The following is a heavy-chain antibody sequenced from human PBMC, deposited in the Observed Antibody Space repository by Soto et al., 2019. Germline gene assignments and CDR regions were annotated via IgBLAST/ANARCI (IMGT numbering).Heavy chain of an antibody. J-gene: IGHJ4*02. CDR3: ARGDVGPYGLRLVDY. D-gene: IGHD3-16*01. V-gene: IGHV4-61*01. CDR2: IYYSGST. CDR1: GGSVSSGSYN. Sequence: QVQLQESGPGLVKPSETLSLTCTVSGGSVSSGSYNWSWIRQPPGKGLEWIGYIYYSGSTNYNPSLKSRVTISVDTSKNQFSLKLSSVTAADTAVYYCARGDVGPYGLRLVDYWGQGTLVTVSS.